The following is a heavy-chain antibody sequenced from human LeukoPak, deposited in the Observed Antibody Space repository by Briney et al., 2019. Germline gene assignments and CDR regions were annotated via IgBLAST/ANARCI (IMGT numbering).Heavy chain of an antibody. J-gene: IGHJ5*02. Sequence: ASVKVSCKVSGYTLTELSMHWVRQAPGKGLEWMGGFDPEDGETIYAQKFQGRVTMTRDTSTSTVYMELSSLRSEDTAVYYCARDIGYSSGWQPGPWGQGTLVTVSS. CDR1: GYTLTELS. CDR2: FDPEDGET. V-gene: IGHV1-24*01. CDR3: ARDIGYSSGWQPGP. D-gene: IGHD6-19*01.